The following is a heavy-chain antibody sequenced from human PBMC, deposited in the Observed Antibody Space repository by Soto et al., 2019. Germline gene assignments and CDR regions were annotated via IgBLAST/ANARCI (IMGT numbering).Heavy chain of an antibody. Sequence: GGSLRLSCAASGFTLSSYWMHWVRQAPGKGLVWVSRINSDGSSTSYADSVKGRFTISRDNAKNTLYLQMNSLRAEDTAVYYCARDHSIAAAVDYWGQGTLVTVSS. CDR1: GFTLSSYW. D-gene: IGHD6-13*01. CDR2: INSDGSST. V-gene: IGHV3-74*01. J-gene: IGHJ4*02. CDR3: ARDHSIAAAVDY.